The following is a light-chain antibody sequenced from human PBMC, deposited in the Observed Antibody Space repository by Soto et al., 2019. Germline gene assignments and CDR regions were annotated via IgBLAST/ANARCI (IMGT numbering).Light chain of an antibody. Sequence: QSVLTQPPSVSGAPGQRVTISCTGSSSNIGAGYDVHWSQQLPGTAPKLLIYGNNNRPSGVPDRFSGSKSGTSASLAITGLQAEDEADYYCQSYDSSLSGVVFGGGTKVTVL. V-gene: IGLV1-40*01. CDR1: SSNIGAGYD. CDR3: QSYDSSLSGVV. J-gene: IGLJ2*01. CDR2: GNN.